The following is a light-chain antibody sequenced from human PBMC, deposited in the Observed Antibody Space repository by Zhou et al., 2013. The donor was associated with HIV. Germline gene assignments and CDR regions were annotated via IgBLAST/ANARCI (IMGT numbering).Light chain of an antibody. V-gene: IGKV3-11*01. J-gene: IGKJ3*01. CDR3: QQRSNWPPA. Sequence: EIVLTQSPATLSLSPGERATLSCRASQSVSSYLAWYQQKPGQAPRLLIYDASNRAPGIPARFSGSGSGTDFTLTISSLEPEDFAFYYCQQRSNWPPAFGPGTKVDIK. CDR1: QSVSSY. CDR2: DAS.